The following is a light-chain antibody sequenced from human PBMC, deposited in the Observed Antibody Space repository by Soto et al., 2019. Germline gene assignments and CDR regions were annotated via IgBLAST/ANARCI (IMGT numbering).Light chain of an antibody. CDR1: QSVSTY. J-gene: IGKJ4*01. V-gene: IGKV3-11*01. CDR2: GAS. CDR3: QQRSYWPLT. Sequence: EIVLTQSPATLSLSPGERATLSCRASQSVSTYLAWYQQKPGQAPRLLIYGASNRATGIPARFSGSGSGTDFTLTISSLEPEDFAVYYCQQRSYWPLTFGGGTKVEIK.